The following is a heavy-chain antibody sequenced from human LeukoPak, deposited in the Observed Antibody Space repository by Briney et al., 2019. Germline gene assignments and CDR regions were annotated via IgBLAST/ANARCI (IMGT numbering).Heavy chain of an antibody. CDR3: ARDAFITGFDP. J-gene: IGHJ5*02. Sequence: PGRSLRLSCAASGFTFSSYAMHWVRQAPGKGLEWVAVISYDGSNKYYADSVKGRFTISRDNSKNTLYLQMNSLRAEDTAVYYCARDAFITGFDPWGQGTLVTVSS. D-gene: IGHD3-22*01. CDR2: ISYDGSNK. CDR1: GFTFSSYA. V-gene: IGHV3-30-3*01.